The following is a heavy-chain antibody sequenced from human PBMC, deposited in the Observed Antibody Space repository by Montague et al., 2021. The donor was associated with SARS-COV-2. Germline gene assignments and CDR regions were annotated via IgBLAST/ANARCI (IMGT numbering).Heavy chain of an antibody. Sequence: SETLSLTCAVYGGSFSGYYWSWIRQPPGKGLEWIGEINHSGSTNYNPSXXSRVTISVDTSKNQFSLKLSSVTAADTAAYYCTREGYQVLWSDYYYYGMDVWGQGTTVTVSS. CDR1: GGSFSGYY. D-gene: IGHD2-2*01. CDR2: INHSGST. J-gene: IGHJ6*02. V-gene: IGHV4-34*01. CDR3: TREGYQVLWSDYYYYGMDV.